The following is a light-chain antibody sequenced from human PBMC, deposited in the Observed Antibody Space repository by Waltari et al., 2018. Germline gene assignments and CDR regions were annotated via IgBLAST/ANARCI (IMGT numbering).Light chain of an antibody. CDR1: SSDVGGYNL. Sequence: QSALTQPPSASGSPGQSVTISCTGTSSDVGGYNLVSWYQQHPGKAPKLMIHEVIKLPSGVPDRFSCSKPGNTASLTVSGLQAEDEADYYCSSYAGSNNVLFGGGTKVTVL. J-gene: IGLJ2*01. CDR3: SSYAGSNNVL. CDR2: EVI. V-gene: IGLV2-8*01.